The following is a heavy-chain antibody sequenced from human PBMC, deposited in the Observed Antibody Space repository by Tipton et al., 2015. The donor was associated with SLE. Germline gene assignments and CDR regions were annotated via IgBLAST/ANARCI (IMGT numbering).Heavy chain of an antibody. CDR1: GFSFDDYA. CDR2: IGWDSAYI. V-gene: IGHV3-9*01. Sequence: SLRLSCAASGFSFDDYAMHWVRQAPGKGLEWVAGIGWDSAYIAYEDSVEGRFTISRDNAKNSLFLQMNSLRADDTAVYYCARNHDYGWSWIDYWGQGTLVTVSS. CDR3: ARNHDYGWSWIDY. D-gene: IGHD4/OR15-4a*01. J-gene: IGHJ4*02.